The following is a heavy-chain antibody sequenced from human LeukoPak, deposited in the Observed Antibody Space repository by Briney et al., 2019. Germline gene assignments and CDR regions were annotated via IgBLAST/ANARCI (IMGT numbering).Heavy chain of an antibody. CDR1: GGSISSYY. Sequence: SETLSLTCTVSGGSISSYYWGWIRQPPGKGLEWIGYIYTSGSTNYNPSLKSRVTISVDTSKNQFSLKLSSVTAADTAVYYCARQGGYSSPFSVWGEGTTVTVSS. V-gene: IGHV4-4*09. CDR3: ARQGGYSSPFSV. J-gene: IGHJ6*04. CDR2: IYTSGST. D-gene: IGHD6-19*01.